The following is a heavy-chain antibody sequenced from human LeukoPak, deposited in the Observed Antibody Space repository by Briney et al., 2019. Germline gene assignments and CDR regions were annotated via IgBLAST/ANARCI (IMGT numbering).Heavy chain of an antibody. Sequence: KPSETLSLTCAFYGWSFSAYYRSWIRQPPGKGLEWIGEINHSGSTNYNPSLKSRVTISVDTSKNQFSLKLSSVTATDTDVYYCATEMSTIRAAFDIWGQGTVVTVSS. CDR2: INHSGST. CDR3: ATEMSTIRAAFDI. V-gene: IGHV4-34*01. D-gene: IGHD5-24*01. CDR1: GWSFSAYY. J-gene: IGHJ3*02.